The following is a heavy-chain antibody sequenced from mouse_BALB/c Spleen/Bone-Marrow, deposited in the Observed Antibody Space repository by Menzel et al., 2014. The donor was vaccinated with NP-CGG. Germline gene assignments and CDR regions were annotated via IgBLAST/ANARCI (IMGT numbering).Heavy chain of an antibody. Sequence: EVKLVESGTVLARPGASVKMSCKASGSTFTSYWMHWVKQRPGQGLEWIGATYPGNNDSRYNQKFNDKAKLTAVTSTNTAYVELSSLTYEDSAVYYCAGYGNYFFDYWGQGTTLTVSS. CDR1: GSTFTSYW. CDR3: AGYGNYFFDY. J-gene: IGHJ2*01. CDR2: TYPGNNDS. D-gene: IGHD2-1*01. V-gene: IGHV1-5*01.